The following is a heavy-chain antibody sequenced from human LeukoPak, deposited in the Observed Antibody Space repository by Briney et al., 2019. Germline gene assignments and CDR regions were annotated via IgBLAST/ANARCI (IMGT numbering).Heavy chain of an antibody. CDR1: GFDFTAYG. Sequence: GESLRISCKCSGFDFTAYGIAWVRQMPEKGLEWMGNIYPGGSNGRYSPSFQGQVTMSADKSITTVYLQWSSLKASDTAMYYCARHSHSAWFSFWGQGSVVTVSS. J-gene: IGHJ4*02. V-gene: IGHV5-51*01. D-gene: IGHD3-9*01. CDR2: IYPGGSNG. CDR3: ARHSHSAWFSF.